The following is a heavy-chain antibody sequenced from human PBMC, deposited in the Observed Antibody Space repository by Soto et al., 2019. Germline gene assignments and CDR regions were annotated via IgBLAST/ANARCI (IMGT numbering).Heavy chain of an antibody. CDR3: AKGEGGGSCYSCSFDYYMDV. Sequence: GGSLRLSCAASGFTFSSYAMSWVRQAPGKGLEWVSAISGSGGSTYYADSVKGRFTISRDNSKNTLYLQMNSLSAEDTAVYYCAKGEGGGSCYSCSFDYYMDVWGKGTTVTVSS. V-gene: IGHV3-23*01. D-gene: IGHD2-15*01. CDR1: GFTFSSYA. CDR2: ISGSGGST. J-gene: IGHJ6*03.